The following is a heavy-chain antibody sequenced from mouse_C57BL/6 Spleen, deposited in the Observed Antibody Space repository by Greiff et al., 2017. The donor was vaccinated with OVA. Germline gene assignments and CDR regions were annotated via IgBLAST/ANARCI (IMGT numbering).Heavy chain of an antibody. CDR2: ISNLAYSI. CDR3: ARRRGNWYFDV. J-gene: IGHJ1*03. CDR1: GFTFSDYG. Sequence: EVKLVESGGGLVQPGGSLKLSCAASGFTFSDYGMAWVRQAPRKGLEWVAFISNLAYSIYYADTVTGRFTISRENAKNTLYLEMSSLGSEDTAMYYCARRRGNWYFDVWGTGTTVTVSS. V-gene: IGHV5-15*04.